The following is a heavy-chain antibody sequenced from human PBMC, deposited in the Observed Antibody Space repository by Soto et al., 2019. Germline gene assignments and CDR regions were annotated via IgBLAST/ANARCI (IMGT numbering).Heavy chain of an antibody. CDR1: GFTFSSYA. CDR3: TLYCSGVTCSGH. D-gene: IGHD2-15*01. Sequence: EVQLLESGGGLVQPGGSLRLSCAASGFTFSSYAMTWVRQAPGKGLDWVAAISDSGGSTYYADSVKGRFTISRDNSKNTVYLQMSSLRAEDTAVYYCTLYCSGVTCSGHWGPGTLVTVSS. J-gene: IGHJ4*02. V-gene: IGHV3-23*01. CDR2: ISDSGGST.